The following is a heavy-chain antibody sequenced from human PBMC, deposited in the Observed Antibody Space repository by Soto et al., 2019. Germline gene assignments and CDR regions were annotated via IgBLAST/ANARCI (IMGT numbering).Heavy chain of an antibody. CDR3: ARDVIPWFGELPNWFDP. J-gene: IGHJ5*02. V-gene: IGHV3-74*01. CDR2: INSDGSST. D-gene: IGHD3-10*01. CDR1: GFTFSSYL. Sequence: GGSLRLSCAASGFTFSSYLMHWVRQAPGKGLVWVSRINSDGSSTSYADSVKGRFTISRDNAKNTLYLQMNSLRAEDTAVYYCARDVIPWFGELPNWFDPWGQGTLVTVSS.